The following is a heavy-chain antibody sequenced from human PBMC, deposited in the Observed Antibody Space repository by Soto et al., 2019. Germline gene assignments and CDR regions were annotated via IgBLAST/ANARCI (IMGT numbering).Heavy chain of an antibody. V-gene: IGHV3-23*01. J-gene: IGHJ2*01. CDR1: GFTFSSYA. CDR3: ANDAYVEWLPTKRHWYLDL. CDR2: ISGSGGST. D-gene: IGHD1-1*01. Sequence: EVQLLESGGGLVQPGGSLRLSCAASGFTFSSYAMSWVCQAPGKGLEWVSAISGSGGSTDYADSVKGRFTISIDNSKNRMYLQRNSLRAEDTSVYYCANDAYVEWLPTKRHWYLDLWGRGTLVTVSS.